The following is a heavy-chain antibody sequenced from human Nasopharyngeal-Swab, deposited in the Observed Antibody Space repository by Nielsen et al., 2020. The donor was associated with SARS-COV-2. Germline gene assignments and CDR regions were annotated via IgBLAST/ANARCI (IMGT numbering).Heavy chain of an antibody. V-gene: IGHV3-23*01. CDR1: GFTFRNYA. CDR2: ISNGGGTT. D-gene: IGHD6-13*01. CDR3: AKVFTAATGSYFDF. Sequence: GGSLRLSCAASGFTFRNYAMSWVRQAPGKGLEWVSGISNGGGTTHNADSVRGRFTIPRDNSKNTLYLQMNSLRAEDTATYYCAKVFTAATGSYFDFWGQGTLVTVSS. J-gene: IGHJ4*02.